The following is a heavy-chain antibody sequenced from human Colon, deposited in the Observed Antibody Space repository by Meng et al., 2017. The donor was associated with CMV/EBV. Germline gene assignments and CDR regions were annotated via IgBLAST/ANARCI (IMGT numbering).Heavy chain of an antibody. Sequence: GESLKISCAASGIIFGSYDMHWVRQSTGKRLEWVSSIGSAGDTYYAASVEGRFTISREYAKSSFYLQMNSLRAGDTAVYFCARAKFTIFGVTGDYYGLDVWGQGTTVTASS. V-gene: IGHV3-13*01. J-gene: IGHJ6*02. CDR2: IGSAGDT. CDR3: ARAKFTIFGVTGDYYGLDV. D-gene: IGHD3-3*01. CDR1: GIIFGSYD.